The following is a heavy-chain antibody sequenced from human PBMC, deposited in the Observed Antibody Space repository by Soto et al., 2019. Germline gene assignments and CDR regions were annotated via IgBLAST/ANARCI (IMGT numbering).Heavy chain of an antibody. CDR3: AREYCGGDCYRDFRQPIDY. CDR1: GGTFSSYA. CDR2: IIPIFGTA. Sequence: SVKVSCKASGGTFSSYAISWVRQAPGQGLEWMGGIIPIFGTANYAQKFQGRVTITADESTSTAYMELSSLRSEDTAVYYCAREYCGGDCYRDFRQPIDYWGQGTLVTVSS. D-gene: IGHD2-21*02. V-gene: IGHV1-69*13. J-gene: IGHJ4*02.